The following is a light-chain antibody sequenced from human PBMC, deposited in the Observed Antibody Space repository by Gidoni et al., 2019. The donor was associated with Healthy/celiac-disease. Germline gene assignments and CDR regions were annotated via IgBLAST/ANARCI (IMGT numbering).Light chain of an antibody. V-gene: IGKV3-11*01. CDR1: PSVSSY. Sequence: IVLTQSPATLSLSPGERATLSCRASPSVSSYLAWYQQKPVQAPRLLIYDASNRATGIPARFSGSGSGTDFTLTISSLEPEDFAVYYCQQRSNWQTFGQGTKLEIK. J-gene: IGKJ2*01. CDR3: QQRSNWQT. CDR2: DAS.